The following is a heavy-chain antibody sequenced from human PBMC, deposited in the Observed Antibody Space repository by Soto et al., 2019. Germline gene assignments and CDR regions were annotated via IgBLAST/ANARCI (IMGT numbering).Heavy chain of an antibody. V-gene: IGHV1-18*04. CDR3: GRQHNDLWTDSPDFDY. J-gene: IGHJ4*02. Sequence: QVQLVQSGGEVKKPGASVKVSCKASGYNYNNYGVSWVRQAPGQGLEWMGWISAFTHKANYAPNIQDRGTMTIHTSTNTAHMEMRSRRPDDTAVYYGGRQHNDLWTDSPDFDYWGQGTLVTVSA. D-gene: IGHD3-3*01. CDR1: GYNYNNYG. CDR2: ISAFTHKA.